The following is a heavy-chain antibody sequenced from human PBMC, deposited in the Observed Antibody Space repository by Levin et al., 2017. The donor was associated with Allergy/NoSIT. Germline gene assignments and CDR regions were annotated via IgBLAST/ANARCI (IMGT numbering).Heavy chain of an antibody. CDR1: GYTFTQYP. Sequence: ASVKVSCKASGYTFTQYPMNWVRQAPGQGLEWMGNIDTYSGNPMYAPGFTGRFVFSLDTSVTTAYLQINNLEADDTAMYYCASGMVTTLTHIPGDSWGLGTLVTVSS. D-gene: IGHD4-11*01. CDR3: ASGMVTTLTHIPGDS. V-gene: IGHV7-4-1*02. CDR2: IDTYSGNP. J-gene: IGHJ4*02.